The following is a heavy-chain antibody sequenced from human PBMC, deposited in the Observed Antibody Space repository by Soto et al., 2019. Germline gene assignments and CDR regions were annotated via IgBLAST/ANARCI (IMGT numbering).Heavy chain of an antibody. CDR1: GYSFTKYG. CDR3: AGTDCSSTSCYNYYYYGMDV. Sequence: ASVKVSCKTSGYSFTKYGLHWVRQAPGQRLEWMGWINPGNGDTKYSQKFQGRVTITRDTSATTAYMELSSLRSEDSAVFYCAGTDCSSTSCYNYYYYGMDVWGQGTTVTVSS. J-gene: IGHJ6*02. V-gene: IGHV1-3*01. CDR2: INPGNGDT. D-gene: IGHD2-2*01.